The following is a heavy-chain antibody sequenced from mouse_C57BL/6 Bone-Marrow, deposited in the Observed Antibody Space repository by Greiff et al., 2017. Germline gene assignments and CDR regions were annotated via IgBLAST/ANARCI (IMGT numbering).Heavy chain of an antibody. D-gene: IGHD2-4*01. CDR1: GYTFTSYW. CDR2: IHPNSGST. CDR3: ARRDDYPYYAMDY. J-gene: IGHJ4*01. Sequence: QVQLKQPGAELVKPGASVKLSCKASGYTFTSYWMHWVKQRPGPGLEWIGMIHPNSGSTNYNEKFKSKATLTVDKSSSTAYMQLSSLTSEDSAVYYCARRDDYPYYAMDYWGQGTSVTVSS. V-gene: IGHV1-64*01.